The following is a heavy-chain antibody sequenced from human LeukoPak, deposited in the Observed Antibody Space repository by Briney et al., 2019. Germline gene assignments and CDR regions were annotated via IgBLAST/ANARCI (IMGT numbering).Heavy chain of an antibody. Sequence: SSETPSLTCAVYGGSFSGYYWSWIRQPPGKGLEWIGEINHSGSTNYNPSLKSRVTILVDTSKNQFSLKLSSVTAADTAVYYCARDLFSYTTLRYLDYWGQGALVTVSS. J-gene: IGHJ4*02. D-gene: IGHD2-15*01. CDR1: GGSFSGYY. CDR3: ARDLFSYTTLRYLDY. CDR2: INHSGST. V-gene: IGHV4-34*01.